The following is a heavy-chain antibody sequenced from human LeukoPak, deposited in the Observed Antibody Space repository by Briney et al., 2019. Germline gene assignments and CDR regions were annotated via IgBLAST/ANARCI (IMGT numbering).Heavy chain of an antibody. CDR1: GGSISSGSYY. V-gene: IGHV4-61*09. CDR2: IYTSGGT. Sequence: PSETLSLTCTVSGGSISSGSYYWSWIRQPAGKGLEWIGHIYTSGGTNYNPSLKSRVTISVDTSKNQFSLKLSSVTAADTAVYYCARYSHPKYYYDSSGYPDAFDMWGQGTMVTVSS. J-gene: IGHJ3*02. CDR3: ARYSHPKYYYDSSGYPDAFDM. D-gene: IGHD3-22*01.